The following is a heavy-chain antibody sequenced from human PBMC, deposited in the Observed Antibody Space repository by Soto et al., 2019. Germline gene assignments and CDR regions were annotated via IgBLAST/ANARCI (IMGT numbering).Heavy chain of an antibody. D-gene: IGHD3-3*01. CDR1: GFTVSSFW. Sequence: GGSLRPSCAASGFTVSSFWMSWVRQATRKGLERVANIKQDGSEKYYVDSVKGRFTISRDNGKNSLYLQMNSLRAEDTAVYYCARGRSWSGYYRHWFDPWGQGTLVTVSS. CDR2: IKQDGSEK. CDR3: ARGRSWSGYYRHWFDP. J-gene: IGHJ5*02. V-gene: IGHV3-7*03.